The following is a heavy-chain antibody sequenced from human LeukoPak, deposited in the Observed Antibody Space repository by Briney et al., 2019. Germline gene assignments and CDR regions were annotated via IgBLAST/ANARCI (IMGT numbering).Heavy chain of an antibody. D-gene: IGHD6-19*01. J-gene: IGHJ2*01. Sequence: GGSLRLSCAASGFTFSSYWMCWVRQAPGKGLEWVANIKQDGSEKYYVDSVKGRFTISRDNAKNSLYLQMNSLRAEDTAVYYCARGRKIAVYLYWYFDLWGCGTLVTVSS. V-gene: IGHV3-7*01. CDR3: ARGRKIAVYLYWYFDL. CDR2: IKQDGSEK. CDR1: GFTFSSYW.